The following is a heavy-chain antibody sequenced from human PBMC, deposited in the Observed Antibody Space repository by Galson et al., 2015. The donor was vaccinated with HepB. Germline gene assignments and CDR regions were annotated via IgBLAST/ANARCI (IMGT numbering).Heavy chain of an antibody. D-gene: IGHD3-3*01. Sequence: ETLSLTCAVYGGSFSGYYWSWIRQPPGKGLEWIGEINHSGSTNYNPSLKSRVTISVDTSKNQFSLKLSSVTAADTAVYYCASLLTIFGAQLDVWGKGTTVTVSS. V-gene: IGHV4-34*01. CDR3: ASLLTIFGAQLDV. CDR2: INHSGST. J-gene: IGHJ6*04. CDR1: GGSFSGYY.